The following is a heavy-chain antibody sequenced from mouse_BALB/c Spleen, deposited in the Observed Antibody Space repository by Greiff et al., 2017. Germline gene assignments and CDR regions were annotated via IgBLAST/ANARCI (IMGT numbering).Heavy chain of an antibody. CDR3: ARSNIIVMVKRAMDY. V-gene: IGHV1-4*01. CDR2: INPSSGYT. J-gene: IGHJ4*01. D-gene: IGHD2-3*01. CDR1: GYTFTSYT. Sequence: QMQLKQSGAELARPGASVKMSCKASGYTFTSYTMHWVKQRPGQGLEWIGYINPSSGYTNYNQKFKDKATLTADKSSSTAYMQLSSLTSEDSAVYYCARSNIIVMVKRAMDYWGQGTSVTVSS.